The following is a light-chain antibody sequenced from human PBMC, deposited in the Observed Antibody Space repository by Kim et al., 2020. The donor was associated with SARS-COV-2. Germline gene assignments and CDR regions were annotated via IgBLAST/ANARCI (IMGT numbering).Light chain of an antibody. Sequence: APGKTARITCGGNNIGSKSVHWYQRKPGQAPVLVIYYDSDRPSGIPERFSGSNSGNTATLTISRVEAGDEADYDCQVWDSSSDHWVFGGGTKLTVL. CDR2: YDS. V-gene: IGLV3-21*04. CDR1: NIGSKS. J-gene: IGLJ3*02. CDR3: QVWDSSSDHWV.